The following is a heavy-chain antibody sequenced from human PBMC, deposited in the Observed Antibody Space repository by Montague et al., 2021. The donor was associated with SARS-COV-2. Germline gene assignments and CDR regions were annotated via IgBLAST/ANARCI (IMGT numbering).Heavy chain of an antibody. CDR1: GFTFSSYS. CDR3: ARDLRWGYYDILTGYYRPFDN. D-gene: IGHD3-9*01. J-gene: IGHJ4*02. V-gene: IGHV3-48*04. CDR2: ISSSSSTI. Sequence: SLRLSCAASGFTFSSYSMNWVRQAPGKGLEWVSYISSSSSTIYYADSVXGRFTISRDNAKNSLYLQMNSLRAEDTALYYCARDLRWGYYDILTGYYRPFDNWGQGTLVTVSS.